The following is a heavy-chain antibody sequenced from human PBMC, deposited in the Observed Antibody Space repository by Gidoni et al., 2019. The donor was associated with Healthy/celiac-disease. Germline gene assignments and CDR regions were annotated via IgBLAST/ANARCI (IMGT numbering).Heavy chain of an antibody. D-gene: IGHD6-13*01. Sequence: QLQLQESGPGLVKPSETLSLTCTVSGGSISSSSYYWGWIRQPPGKGLEWLGSIYYSGSTYYNPSLKSRVTISVDTSKNQFSLKLSSVTAADTAVYYCARRYPGYSSSWFDYWGQGTLVTVSS. CDR3: ARRYPGYSSSWFDY. CDR2: IYYSGST. CDR1: GGSISSSSYY. V-gene: IGHV4-39*01. J-gene: IGHJ4*02.